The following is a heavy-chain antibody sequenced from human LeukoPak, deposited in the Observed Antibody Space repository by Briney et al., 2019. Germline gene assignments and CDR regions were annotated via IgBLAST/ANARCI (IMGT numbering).Heavy chain of an antibody. CDR3: AREGLAARTADYYYYYYMDV. CDR2: IIPIFGTA. Sequence: SVKVSCKASGGTFSSYAISWVRQAPGQGLEWMGRIIPIFGTANYAQKFQGRVTMTTGTSTSTAYMELRSLRSDDTAVYYCAREGLAARTADYYYYYYMDVWGKGTTVTVSS. J-gene: IGHJ6*03. V-gene: IGHV1-69*05. D-gene: IGHD6-6*01. CDR1: GGTFSSYA.